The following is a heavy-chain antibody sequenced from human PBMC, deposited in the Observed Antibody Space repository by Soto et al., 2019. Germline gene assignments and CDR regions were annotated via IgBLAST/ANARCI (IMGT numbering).Heavy chain of an antibody. CDR2: INQDGSER. J-gene: IGHJ4*02. CDR3: VKDNRGSY. V-gene: IGHV3-7*01. CDR1: GFTFSTFW. Sequence: GESLKISCAASGFTFSTFWMIWVRQAPGKGLEWVANINQDGSERYYVDSVKGRFTISRDNAKNSLYLQMNSLRAEDTAVYYCVKDNRGSYWGQGTLVTVSS. D-gene: IGHD3-10*01.